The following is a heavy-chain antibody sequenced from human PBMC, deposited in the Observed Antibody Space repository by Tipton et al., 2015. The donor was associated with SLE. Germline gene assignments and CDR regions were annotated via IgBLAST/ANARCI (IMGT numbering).Heavy chain of an antibody. V-gene: IGHV4-59*11. J-gene: IGHJ5*02. CDR3: ARMRGGYNAHH. CDR1: GDSIISHY. Sequence: PGLVKPSETLSLTCTVSGDSIISHYWSWIRQPPGKGLEWIGYISYSGSTNYNPSVRSRVSISLDTSKNQFSLKVKSVTTADTAVYYCARMRGGYNAHHWGQGILVTVSS. D-gene: IGHD5-24*01. CDR2: ISYSGST.